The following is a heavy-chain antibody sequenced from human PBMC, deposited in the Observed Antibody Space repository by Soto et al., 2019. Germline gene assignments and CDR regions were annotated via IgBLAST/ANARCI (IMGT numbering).Heavy chain of an antibody. J-gene: IGHJ3*02. V-gene: IGHV4-59*01. Sequence: SETLSLTCTVSGGSISSYYWSWIRQPPGKGLEGIGYIYYSGSTNYNPSLKSRGTISVDTSKNQFSLKLSSVTAADTAVYYCARVGRKPGESRSAFDIWGQGTMVTVSS. CDR3: ARVGRKPGESRSAFDI. D-gene: IGHD2-21*01. CDR2: IYYSGST. CDR1: GGSISSYY.